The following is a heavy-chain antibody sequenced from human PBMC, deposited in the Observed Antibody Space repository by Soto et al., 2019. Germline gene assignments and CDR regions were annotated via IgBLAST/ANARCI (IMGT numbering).Heavy chain of an antibody. CDR2: IIPIFGTA. V-gene: IGHV1-69*13. CDR3: ARNILAGTTLGY. J-gene: IGHJ4*02. CDR1: GGTFSSYA. Sequence: ASVKVSCKASGGTFSSYAICWVRQAPGQGLEWMGGIIPIFGTANYAQKFQGRVTITADESTSTAYMELSSLRSEDTAVYYCARNILAGTTLGYWGQGTLVTVSS. D-gene: IGHD1-1*01.